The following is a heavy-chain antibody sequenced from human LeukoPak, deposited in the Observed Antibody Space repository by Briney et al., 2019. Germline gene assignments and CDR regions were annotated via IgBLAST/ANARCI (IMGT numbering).Heavy chain of an antibody. D-gene: IGHD2-2*01. CDR2: ISGSGGST. J-gene: IGHJ6*03. V-gene: IGHV3-23*01. CDR1: GFTFSSYW. CDR3: AKSLESTNYYYHMDV. Sequence: GGSLRLSCAASGFTFSSYWMSWVRQAPGKGLEWVSAISGSGGSTYYADSVKGRFTISRDNSKNTLYLQTNSLRAEDTAVYYCAKSLESTNYYYHMDVWGKGTTVTISS.